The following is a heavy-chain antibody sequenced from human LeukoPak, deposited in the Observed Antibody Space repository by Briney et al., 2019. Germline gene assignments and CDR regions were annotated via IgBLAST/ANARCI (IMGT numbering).Heavy chain of an antibody. V-gene: IGHV3-66*01. CDR3: ARSGRYGSGPE. Sequence: GGSLRLSCAASGFTVSSNYMSWVRQAPGKGLEWVSVIYSGGSTYYADSVKVRFTISRDNSKNTLYLQMNSLRAEDTAVYYCARSGRYGSGPEGGQGTLVIVSS. D-gene: IGHD3-10*01. CDR1: GFTVSSNY. J-gene: IGHJ4*02. CDR2: IYSGGST.